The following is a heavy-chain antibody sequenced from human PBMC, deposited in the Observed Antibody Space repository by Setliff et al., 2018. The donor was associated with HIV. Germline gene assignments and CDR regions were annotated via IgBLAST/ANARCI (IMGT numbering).Heavy chain of an antibody. CDR2: IFYSGSS. Sequence: PSETLSLTCTVSGASISTYYWSWIRQPPGKGLEWIGYIFYSGSSNYNPSLKSRVTMSVDTSKNRFSLNLTSVTAADTAVYYCARDRGSYNFWSGLARGDNWFDPWGQGTLVTVSS. J-gene: IGHJ5*02. V-gene: IGHV4-59*01. CDR3: ARDRGSYNFWSGLARGDNWFDP. CDR1: GASISTYY. D-gene: IGHD3-3*01.